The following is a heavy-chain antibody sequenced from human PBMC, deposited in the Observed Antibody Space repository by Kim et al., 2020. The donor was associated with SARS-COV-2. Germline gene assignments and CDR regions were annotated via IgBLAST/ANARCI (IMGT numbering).Heavy chain of an antibody. J-gene: IGHJ6*02. D-gene: IGHD3-10*01. CDR2: ISSDGSST. Sequence: GGSLRLSCAASGFTLSNHWMHWVRQVPGKGLVWVSRISSDGSSTSYADSVKGRFTTSRDNAKNTLYLQMNNLRAEDTAVYHCARVYPFPGICMDVWGQGT. V-gene: IGHV3-74*01. CDR3: ARVYPFPGICMDV. CDR1: GFTLSNHW.